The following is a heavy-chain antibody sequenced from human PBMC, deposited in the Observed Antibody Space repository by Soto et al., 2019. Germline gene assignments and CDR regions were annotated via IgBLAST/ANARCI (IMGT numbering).Heavy chain of an antibody. CDR2: VFYSGAT. CDR1: GGPIKTGDYY. D-gene: IGHD3-10*01. V-gene: IGHV4-30-4*01. CDR3: ARAEFSYGHLLF. J-gene: IGHJ4*02. Sequence: SETLSLTCNVSGGPIKTGDYYWNWIRQPPGKGLEWIGYVFYSGATNYSPSLKSRAAISMDTSKNQFSLSLTSVTAADTAVYYCARAEFSYGHLLFWCQGIRVTVSS.